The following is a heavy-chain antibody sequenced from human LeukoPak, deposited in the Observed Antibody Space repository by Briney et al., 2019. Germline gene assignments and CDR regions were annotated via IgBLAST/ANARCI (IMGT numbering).Heavy chain of an antibody. V-gene: IGHV3-23*01. CDR2: IFPSGDTS. J-gene: IGHJ5*02. CDR1: GFTFSTYA. D-gene: IGHD2-15*01. CDR3: AKSGGYCSGGNAAYCYPNWFDP. Sequence: GGSLRLSCAASGFTFSTYAMNWVRQAPGRGLEWVSTIFPSGDTSKYADSVKGRFTSSRENSKGTLYLQMNSLRAEDTAVYYCAKSGGYCSGGNAAYCYPNWFDPWGQGALVTVSS.